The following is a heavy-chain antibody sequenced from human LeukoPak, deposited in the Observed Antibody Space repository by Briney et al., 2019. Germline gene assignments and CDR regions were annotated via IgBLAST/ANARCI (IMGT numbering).Heavy chain of an antibody. CDR3: ARGRGQNSGSYYRGAFDI. D-gene: IGHD1-26*01. V-gene: IGHV1-69*06. CDR1: EGTFSSYA. Sequence: SVKVSCKASEGTFSSYAISWVRQAPGQGLEWMGGIIPIFGTANYAQKFQGRVTITADKSTSTAYMELSSLRSEDTAVYYCARGRGQNSGSYYRGAFDIWGQGTMVTASS. CDR2: IIPIFGTA. J-gene: IGHJ3*02.